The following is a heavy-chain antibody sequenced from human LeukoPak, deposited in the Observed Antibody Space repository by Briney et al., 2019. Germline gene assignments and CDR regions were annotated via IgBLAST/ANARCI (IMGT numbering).Heavy chain of an antibody. V-gene: IGHV3-23*01. CDR2: IRGSGSRT. CDR3: AKDQSSSWYTN. J-gene: IGHJ4*02. CDR1: GFTSSIYA. Sequence: GGSLRLSRAASGFTSSIYAMSGVRQAPGKGRGWGAAIRGSGSRTNDAAAVKGRFTISSDKYKNTLYLQTNSLRAEDTAVYDCAKDQSSSWYTNGGQGTLVTVSS. D-gene: IGHD6-13*01.